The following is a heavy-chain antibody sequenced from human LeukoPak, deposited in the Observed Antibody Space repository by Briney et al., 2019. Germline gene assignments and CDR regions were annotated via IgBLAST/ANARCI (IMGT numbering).Heavy chain of an antibody. D-gene: IGHD4-17*01. V-gene: IGHV1-69*13. Sequence: ASVKVSCTASGGTFSRYAISWVRQAPGQGLEWMGGIIPIFDIANSAQKFQGRVTITADESTSTAYMELSSLRYEDTAVYYCARDLPPSDYGDYYGNFDFWGQGTLVTVSS. J-gene: IGHJ4*02. CDR3: ARDLPPSDYGDYYGNFDF. CDR2: IIPIFDIA. CDR1: GGTFSRYA.